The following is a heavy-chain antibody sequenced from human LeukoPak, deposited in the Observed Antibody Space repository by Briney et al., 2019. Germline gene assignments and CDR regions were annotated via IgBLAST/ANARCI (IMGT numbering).Heavy chain of an antibody. CDR2: IYPGDSDT. CDR1: GYRFTSYW. CDR3: ARAIRYCSGGSCYSYLFDY. Sequence: GESLKISCKGSGYRFTSYWIGWVRQMPGKGLEWMGIIYPGDSDTRYSPSFQGQVTISADKSISTAYLQWTSLKASDTAMYYCARAIRYCSGGSCYSYLFDYWGQGTLVTVSS. J-gene: IGHJ4*02. D-gene: IGHD2-15*01. V-gene: IGHV5-51*01.